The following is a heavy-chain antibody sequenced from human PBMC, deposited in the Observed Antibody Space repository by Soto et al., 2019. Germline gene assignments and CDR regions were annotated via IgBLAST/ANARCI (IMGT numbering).Heavy chain of an antibody. CDR2: ISGTTTDI. Sequence: EVHLVESGGGLVKPGGSLRLSCEASGFTFSTYTMTWVRQAPGKGLEWVSSISGTTTDIYHAGSVKGRFTISRDNAKNSLYLQMNSLRAEDTAVYYCARDSTVVGVEYGYMDVWGRGTTVTVSS. V-gene: IGHV3-21*01. D-gene: IGHD3-3*01. CDR1: GFTFSTYT. CDR3: ARDSTVVGVEYGYMDV. J-gene: IGHJ6*03.